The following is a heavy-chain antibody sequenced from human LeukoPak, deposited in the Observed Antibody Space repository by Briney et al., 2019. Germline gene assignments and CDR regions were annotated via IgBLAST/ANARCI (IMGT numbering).Heavy chain of an antibody. Sequence: ASVKVSCKASGYTFTSYGISWVRQAPGQGLEWMGWISAYNGNTNYAQKLQGRVTMTTDTSTSTAYMELRSLRSDDTAVYYCAKVASGSYYNWPFDYWGQGTLVTVSS. CDR2: ISAYNGNT. V-gene: IGHV1-18*01. J-gene: IGHJ4*02. D-gene: IGHD1-26*01. CDR1: GYTFTSYG. CDR3: AKVASGSYYNWPFDY.